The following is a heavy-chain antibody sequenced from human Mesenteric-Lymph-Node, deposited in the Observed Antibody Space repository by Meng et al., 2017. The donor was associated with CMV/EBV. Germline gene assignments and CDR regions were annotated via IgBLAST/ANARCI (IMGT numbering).Heavy chain of an antibody. CDR2: INPNSGGT. Sequence: ASVKVSCKASGYTFTGYYMHWVRQAPGQGLEWMGWINPNSGGTNYAQKFQGRVTMTRDTSISTAYMELSRLRSDDTAVYYCARSPSLSSRIVRYYYYGMDVWGQGTTVTVSS. CDR3: ARSPSLSSRIVRYYYYGMDV. CDR1: GYTFTGYY. D-gene: IGHD2-21*01. V-gene: IGHV1-2*02. J-gene: IGHJ6*02.